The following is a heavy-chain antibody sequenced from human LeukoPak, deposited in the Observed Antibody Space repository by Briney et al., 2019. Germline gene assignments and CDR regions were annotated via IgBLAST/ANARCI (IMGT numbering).Heavy chain of an antibody. V-gene: IGHV4-34*01. CDR3: ARDAKEPPGWYFDY. Sequence: SETLSLTCAVSGGSISSGGYSWSWIRQPPGKGLEWIGEINHSGSTNYNPSLKSRVTISVDTSKNQFSLKLSSVTAADTAVYYCARDAKEPPGWYFDYWGQGTLVTVSS. D-gene: IGHD2-2*01. J-gene: IGHJ4*02. CDR1: GGSISSGGYS. CDR2: INHSGST.